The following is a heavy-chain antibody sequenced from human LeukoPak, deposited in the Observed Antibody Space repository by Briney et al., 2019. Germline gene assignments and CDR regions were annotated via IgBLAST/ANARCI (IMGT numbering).Heavy chain of an antibody. V-gene: IGHV3-74*01. J-gene: IGHJ3*02. CDR1: GFTFSSYW. CDR3: AREVVVVAATNAFDI. Sequence: GGSLRLSCAASGFTFSSYWMHWVRQAPGKGLVWVSRINSDGGSTSYADSVKGRFIISRDNAKNTLYLQMNSLRAEDTAVYYCAREVVVVAATNAFDIWGQGTMVTVSS. CDR2: INSDGGST. D-gene: IGHD2-15*01.